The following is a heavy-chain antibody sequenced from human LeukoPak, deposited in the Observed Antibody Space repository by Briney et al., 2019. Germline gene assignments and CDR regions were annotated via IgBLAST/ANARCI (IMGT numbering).Heavy chain of an antibody. CDR3: ARHPFSDGFDI. Sequence: SETLSLTCAVYGGSFSGYYWSWLRQPPGKGLEWIGYTFHTGHTNYNPSLKGRVTISVDTSKNQFSLKLNSVTAADTAMYYCARHPFSDGFDIWGQGTMVTVSS. V-gene: IGHV4-59*08. CDR2: TFHTGHT. J-gene: IGHJ3*02. CDR1: GGSFSGYY.